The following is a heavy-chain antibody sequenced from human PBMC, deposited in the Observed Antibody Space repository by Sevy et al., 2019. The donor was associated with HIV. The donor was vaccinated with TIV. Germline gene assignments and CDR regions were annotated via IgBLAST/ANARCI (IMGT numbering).Heavy chain of an antibody. V-gene: IGHV1-18*01. CDR3: ARDWVSGDVLSGHYPYFDY. CDR1: GYTFITYG. CDR2: ISPYNGNT. J-gene: IGHJ4*02. D-gene: IGHD3-22*01. Sequence: ASVKVSCKASGYTFITYGISWVRQAPGQGLEWMGWISPYNGNTKSVQSLQGRVTMTTDTSTSTAYMELRSLRTDDTAVYYCARDWVSGDVLSGHYPYFDYRGQGTLVTVSS.